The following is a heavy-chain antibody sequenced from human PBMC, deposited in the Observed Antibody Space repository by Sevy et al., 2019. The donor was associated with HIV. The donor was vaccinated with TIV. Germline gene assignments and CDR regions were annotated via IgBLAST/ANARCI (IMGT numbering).Heavy chain of an antibody. CDR3: ARESVTPLVFDY. D-gene: IGHD2-21*02. CDR1: GGSVSSGSYY. CDR2: IYYSGST. V-gene: IGHV4-61*01. Sequence: SETLSLTCTVSGGSVSSGSYYWSWIRQPPGKGLEWIGYIYYSGSTNYNPSLKSRVTISVDTSKNQFSLKLSSVTAAGTAVYYCARESVTPLVFDYWGQGTLVTVSS. J-gene: IGHJ4*02.